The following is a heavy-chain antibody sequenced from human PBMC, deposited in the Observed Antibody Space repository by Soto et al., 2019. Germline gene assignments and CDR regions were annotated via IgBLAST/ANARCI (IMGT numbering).Heavy chain of an antibody. J-gene: IGHJ3*02. V-gene: IGHV4-34*01. CDR3: ARGEVRGPFDI. CDR2: INHSGST. D-gene: IGHD3-10*01. Sequence: PSETLSLTCAVYGGSFSGYYWSWIRQPPGKGLEWIGEINHSGSTNYNPSLKSRLTISSDMSKNQFSLRLNSVTAADTALYFCARGEVRGPFDIWGQGTKVTVSS. CDR1: GGSFSGYY.